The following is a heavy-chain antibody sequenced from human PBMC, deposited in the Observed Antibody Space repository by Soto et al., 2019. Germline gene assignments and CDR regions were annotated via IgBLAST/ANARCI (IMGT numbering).Heavy chain of an antibody. J-gene: IGHJ4*02. CDR1: GFTFSSYW. D-gene: IGHD2-2*01. V-gene: IGHV3-74*01. Sequence: PGGSLRLSCAASGFTFSSYWMHWVRQSPGKGLVWVSRINTDGSVTSCADSVKGRFTISRDNARNTLYLQMDSLRAEDTAVYYCASWSAAMGLSGGGWGQGTLVTVSS. CDR3: ASWSAAMGLSGGG. CDR2: INTDGSVT.